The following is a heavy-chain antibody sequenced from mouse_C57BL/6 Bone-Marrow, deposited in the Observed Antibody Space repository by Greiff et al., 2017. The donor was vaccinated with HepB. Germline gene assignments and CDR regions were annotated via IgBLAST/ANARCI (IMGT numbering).Heavy chain of an antibody. CDR3: ARVYYGLFAY. CDR1: GYTFTSYW. J-gene: IGHJ3*01. Sequence: QVQLQQSGAELVKPGASVKLSCKASGYTFTSYWMQWVNQRPGQGLEWIGEIDPSDSYTNYNQKFKGKATLTVDTSSSTAYMQLSSLTSEDSAVYYGARVYYGLFAYWGQGTRVTVSA. CDR2: IDPSDSYT. D-gene: IGHD1-1*01. V-gene: IGHV1-50*01.